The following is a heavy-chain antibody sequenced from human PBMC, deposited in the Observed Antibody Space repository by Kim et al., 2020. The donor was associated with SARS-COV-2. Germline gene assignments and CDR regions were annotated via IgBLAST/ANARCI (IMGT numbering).Heavy chain of an antibody. CDR1: GITFSSDA. Sequence: GGSLRLSCAASGITFSSDAMHWVRQAPGKGLEWVAVISYDGSNKYYADSVKGRFTMSRDNSKNTLYLQMNSLRAEDTAVYYCARFLAGDYYVDYYGMDVWGQGTTVTVSS. V-gene: IGHV3-30-3*01. CDR3: ARFLAGDYYVDYYGMDV. CDR2: ISYDGSNK. J-gene: IGHJ6*02. D-gene: IGHD3-22*01.